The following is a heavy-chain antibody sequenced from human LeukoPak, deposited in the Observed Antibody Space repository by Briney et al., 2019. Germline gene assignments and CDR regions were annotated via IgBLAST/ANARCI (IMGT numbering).Heavy chain of an antibody. J-gene: IGHJ6*02. CDR2: IYSGGST. Sequence: PGGSLRLSCAASGFTVSNNYMSWVRQAPGKGLEWVSVIYSGGSTYYADSVKGRFTISRDNSKNTLYLQMNSLRAEDTAVYYCARGHPALTRYGMDVWGQGTTVTVSS. CDR1: GFTVSNNY. D-gene: IGHD2-15*01. V-gene: IGHV3-53*01. CDR3: ARGHPALTRYGMDV.